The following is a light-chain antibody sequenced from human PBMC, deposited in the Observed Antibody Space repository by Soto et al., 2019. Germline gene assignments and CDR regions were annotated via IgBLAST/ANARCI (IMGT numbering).Light chain of an antibody. CDR1: QSISSW. J-gene: IGKJ3*01. V-gene: IGKV1-5*01. CDR2: DAS. CDR3: QQYNSYPC. Sequence: DIPMTQSPSTLSASVGDRVTITCRASQSISSWLAWYQQKPGRAPKLLIYDASSLESGVPSRFSGSGSGTEFTLTISSLQPDDFATYYCQQYNSYPCFGPGTKVDIK.